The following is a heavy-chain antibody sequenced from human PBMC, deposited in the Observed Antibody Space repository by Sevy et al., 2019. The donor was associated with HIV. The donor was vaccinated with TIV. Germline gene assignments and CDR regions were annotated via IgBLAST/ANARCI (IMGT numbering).Heavy chain of an antibody. CDR1: GFTFTDYF. CDR3: ARELWPGDY. V-gene: IGHV3-7*01. CDR2: IDQDGSQK. D-gene: IGHD2-21*01. Sequence: GGSLRLSCAASGFTFTDYFIGWVRQAPGKGLEWVANIDQDGSQKNYVHSVKGRFTISRDNAKNSVYLQMNRLRVDDTAVYYCARELWPGDYWGQGTLVTVSS. J-gene: IGHJ4*02.